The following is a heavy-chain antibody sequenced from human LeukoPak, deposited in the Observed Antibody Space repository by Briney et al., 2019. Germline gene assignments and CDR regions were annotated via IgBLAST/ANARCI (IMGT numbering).Heavy chain of an antibody. J-gene: IGHJ4*02. D-gene: IGHD2-2*01. CDR3: AREGYCSSTSCYLFDY. Sequence: GSSVKVSCKASGGTFSSYAISWVRQAPGQGLEWMGGIIPIFGTANYAQKFQGRVTITADKSTSTAYMELSSLRSEDTAVYYCAREGYCSSTSCYLFDYWGQGTLVTVSS. CDR2: IIPIFGTA. V-gene: IGHV1-69*06. CDR1: GGTFSSYA.